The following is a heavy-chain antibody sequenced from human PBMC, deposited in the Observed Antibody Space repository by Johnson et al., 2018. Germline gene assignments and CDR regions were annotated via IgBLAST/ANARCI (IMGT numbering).Heavy chain of an antibody. CDR1: GGSISRYY. D-gene: IGHD6-19*01. CDR2: IYYTGST. CDR3: ARELYSSCWYHDAFDI. Sequence: QVQLQESGPGLVKPSETLSLTCTVSGGSISRYYWSWIRQPPGRGLEWIGYIYYTGSTNYNPSLKSRVTISLDTSKNQFSLNLGSVTAADTALYYCARELYSSCWYHDAFDIWGQGTMVTVSS. J-gene: IGHJ3*02. V-gene: IGHV4-59*01.